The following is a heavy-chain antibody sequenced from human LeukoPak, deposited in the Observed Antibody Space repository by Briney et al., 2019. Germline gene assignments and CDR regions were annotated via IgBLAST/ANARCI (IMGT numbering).Heavy chain of an antibody. J-gene: IGHJ4*02. CDR2: ISAYNGNT. Sequence: ASVKVSCKASGYTFTSYGISWVRQAPGQGLEWMGWISAYNGNTNYAQKLQGRVTMTTGTSTSTAYMELRSLRSDDTAVYYCARDRGSSSWYGGDFDYWGQGTLVTVS. CDR1: GYTFTSYG. D-gene: IGHD6-13*01. V-gene: IGHV1-18*01. CDR3: ARDRGSSSWYGGDFDY.